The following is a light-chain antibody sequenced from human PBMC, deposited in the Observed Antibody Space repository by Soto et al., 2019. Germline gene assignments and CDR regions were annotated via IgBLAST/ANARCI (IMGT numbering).Light chain of an antibody. CDR1: QSVSDY. CDR2: DAS. V-gene: IGKV3-11*01. CDR3: QQYGNSPRT. J-gene: IGKJ1*01. Sequence: EIVLTQSPATLSLSPGERATLSCRASQSVSDYLAWYQQKPGQAPRLLIYDASNRATGIPARFSGSGFGTDFTLTISRLEPEDFAVYYCQQYGNSPRTFGQGTKVDIK.